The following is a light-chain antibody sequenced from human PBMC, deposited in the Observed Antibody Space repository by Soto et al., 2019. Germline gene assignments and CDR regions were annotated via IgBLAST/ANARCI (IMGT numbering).Light chain of an antibody. V-gene: IGLV3-21*04. CDR2: NDS. Sequence: SYELTQPPSVSVAPAKTATIACGGNNIGSKAVHWYQRRPGQAPVLVIYNDSDRPSGIPERFSGSNSENTATLTISRVEAGDEADYYCQVWDSSSDHVVFGGGTKLTVL. CDR3: QVWDSSSDHVV. J-gene: IGLJ3*02. CDR1: NIGSKA.